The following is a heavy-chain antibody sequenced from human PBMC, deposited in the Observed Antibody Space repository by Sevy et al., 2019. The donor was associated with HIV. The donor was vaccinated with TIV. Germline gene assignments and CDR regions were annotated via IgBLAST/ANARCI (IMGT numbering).Heavy chain of an antibody. V-gene: IGHV1-8*02. CDR2: MSPKSGRK. D-gene: IGHD3-9*01. J-gene: IGHJ6*02. CDR1: GDTFSTYD. Sequence: PSVKVSCKASGDTFSTYDINWVRQAPGQGLEWMGWMSPKSGRKGFAQKFQGRLTMTRETSINTAYMELSGLRSEDTAVDYCASGGSGDVLNYGYYYYGMDVWGQGTTVTVSS. CDR3: ASGGSGDVLNYGYYYYGMDV.